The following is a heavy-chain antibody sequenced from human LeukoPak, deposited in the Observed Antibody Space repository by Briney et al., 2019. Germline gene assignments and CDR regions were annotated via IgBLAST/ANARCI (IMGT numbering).Heavy chain of an antibody. CDR3: ARDQVVRGVIVSHDY. D-gene: IGHD3-10*01. J-gene: IGHJ4*02. CDR1: GFTVSTNY. Sequence: GRSLRLSCAASGFTVSTNYMNWVRQAPGKGLEWVSILYSGGDIYYADSVKGRFTISRDNSKNTLYLQMNSLRAEDTAVYYCARDQVVRGVIVSHDYWGQGTLVTVSS. CDR2: LYSGGDI. V-gene: IGHV3-66*01.